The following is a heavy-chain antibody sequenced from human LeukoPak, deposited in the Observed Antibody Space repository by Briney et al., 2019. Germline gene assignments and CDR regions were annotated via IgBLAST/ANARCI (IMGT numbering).Heavy chain of an antibody. V-gene: IGHV3-11*05. CDR3: ARGGWFGELLFDY. J-gene: IGHJ4*02. Sequence: GGSLRLSCAASGFTFSDYYMSWLRQAPGKGLEWVSYISSSSSYTNYADSVKGRFTISRDNAKNSLYLQMNSLRAEDTALYYCARGGWFGELLFDYWGQGALVTVSS. CDR1: GFTFSDYY. D-gene: IGHD3-10*01. CDR2: ISSSSSYT.